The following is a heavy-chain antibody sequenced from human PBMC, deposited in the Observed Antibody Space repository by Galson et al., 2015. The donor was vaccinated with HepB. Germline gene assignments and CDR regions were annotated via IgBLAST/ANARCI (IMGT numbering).Heavy chain of an antibody. V-gene: IGHV3-23*01. CDR3: ATGQQLGL. Sequence: SLRLSCAASGFTFSIYAMSWVRQAPEKGLEWVSKITANSDTTNYADSVKGRFTIFRDTSKNTVYLQMSSLRAEDTARYYCATGQQLGLWAQGTLVTVSS. D-gene: IGHD6-13*01. CDR1: GFTFSIYA. J-gene: IGHJ4*02. CDR2: ITANSDTT.